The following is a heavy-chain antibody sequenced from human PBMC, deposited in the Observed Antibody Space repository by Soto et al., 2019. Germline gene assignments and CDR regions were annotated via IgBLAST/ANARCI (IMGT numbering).Heavy chain of an antibody. D-gene: IGHD2-21*02. J-gene: IGHJ3*02. V-gene: IGHV1-46*01. CDR2: IRPSGGST. Sequence: ASVKVSCKASGYTFTSYYMHWVRQAPGQGLEWMGIIRPSGGSTTYAQKFQGRVTMTRYTSTSTGYMELSSLRSEDPAVYYCARDTQYWGGVCHPVFDIWGQGTLVPVPS. CDR1: GYTFTSYY. CDR3: ARDTQYWGGVCHPVFDI.